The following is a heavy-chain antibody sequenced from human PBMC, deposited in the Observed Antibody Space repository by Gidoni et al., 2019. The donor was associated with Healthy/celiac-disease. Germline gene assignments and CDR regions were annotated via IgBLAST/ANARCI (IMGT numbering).Heavy chain of an antibody. CDR2: IWYDGSNK. D-gene: IGHD5-12*01. Sequence: QVQLVESGGGVVQPGRSLRLSCAASGFTFSSYGMHWVRQAPGKGLEWVAVIWYDGSNKYYADSVKGRFTISRDNSKNTLYLQMNSLRAEDTAVYYCARRASGPYYYYGMDVWGQGTTVTVSS. J-gene: IGHJ6*02. CDR3: ARRASGPYYYYGMDV. CDR1: GFTFSSYG. V-gene: IGHV3-33*01.